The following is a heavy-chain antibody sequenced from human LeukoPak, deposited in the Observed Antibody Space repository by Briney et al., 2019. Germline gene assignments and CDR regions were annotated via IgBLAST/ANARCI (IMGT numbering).Heavy chain of an antibody. CDR1: GGSISSYY. V-gene: IGHV4-59*01. Sequence: SETLSLTCTVSGGSISSYYWSWIRQPPGKGLEWIGYIYYIGSTNYNPSLKSRVTMSVDTSKNQFSLKLSSVTAADTAVYYCARLGGGQLRFDPWGQGTLVTVSS. CDR2: IYYIGST. D-gene: IGHD6-6*01. CDR3: ARLGGGQLRFDP. J-gene: IGHJ5*02.